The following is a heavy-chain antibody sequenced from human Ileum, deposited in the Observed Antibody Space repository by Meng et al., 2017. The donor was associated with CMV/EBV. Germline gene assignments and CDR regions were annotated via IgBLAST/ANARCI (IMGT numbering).Heavy chain of an antibody. V-gene: IGHV3-7*01. Sequence: GESLKISCAASGFTFSNYWMSWVRQAPGKGLEWVANINRDGSEKYYVDSVKGRLTISRDNAKNTLYLQMNSLRAEDTAVYYCVRGGSSSGWYSWFDPWGQGTLVTVSS. D-gene: IGHD6-19*01. CDR2: INRDGSEK. CDR1: GFTFSNYW. J-gene: IGHJ5*02. CDR3: VRGGSSSGWYSWFDP.